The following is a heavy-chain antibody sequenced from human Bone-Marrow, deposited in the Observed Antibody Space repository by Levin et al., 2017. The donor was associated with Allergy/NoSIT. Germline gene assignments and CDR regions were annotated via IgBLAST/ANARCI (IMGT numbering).Heavy chain of an antibody. CDR1: GGSITNDAYY. CDR2: IYYTGST. D-gene: IGHD2-15*01. J-gene: IGHJ2*01. V-gene: IGHV4-30-4*01. Sequence: PSETLSLTCTVSGGSITNDAYYWSWIRQPPGQGLEWVGHIYYTGSTLYNPSLKSRSSIFVDTSKNQFSLRLSSVTAADTAVYYCARRLYCSGGSCYHDYYYFDLWGRGTLVTVSS. CDR3: ARRLYCSGGSCYHDYYYFDL.